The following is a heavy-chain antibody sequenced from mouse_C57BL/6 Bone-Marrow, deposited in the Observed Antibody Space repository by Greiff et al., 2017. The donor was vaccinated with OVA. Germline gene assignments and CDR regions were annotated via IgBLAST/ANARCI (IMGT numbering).Heavy chain of an antibody. CDR3: AHYGSRLYLHY. CDR2: FAPSDSYI. CDR1: GSTFPTSW. J-gene: IGHJ2*02. D-gene: IGHD1-1*01. V-gene: IGHV1-59*01. Sequence: QLHQLGPELLRPGPSVKLSCKASGSTFPTSWIPGVKQRPGQGLEWIGVFAPSDSYINYNQKFKGRATLTVDTSSSTAYMHLSSLTSEDSAVYYCAHYGSRLYLHYWGQGTSLTVSS.